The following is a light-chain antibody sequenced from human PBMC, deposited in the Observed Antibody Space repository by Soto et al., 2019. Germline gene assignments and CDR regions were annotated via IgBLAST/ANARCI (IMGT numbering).Light chain of an antibody. CDR3: QQSWT. CDR1: QSISSW. V-gene: IGKV1-5*03. Sequence: DIQMTQSPSTLSASVGDRVTINCRASQSISSWLAWYQQKPVKAPKLLIYKASSLDSGVPSRFSGIGSGTEFTLTISSLQPDDFATYYCQQSWTFGQGTKVDIK. CDR2: KAS. J-gene: IGKJ1*01.